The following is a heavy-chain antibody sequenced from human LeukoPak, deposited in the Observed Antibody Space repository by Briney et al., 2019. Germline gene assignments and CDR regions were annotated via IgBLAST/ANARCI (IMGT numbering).Heavy chain of an antibody. CDR1: GFTSSSNT. CDR2: IIDTGGRT. D-gene: IGHD3-22*01. Sequence: GGSLRLSCAASGFTSSSNTMSWVRQAPGKGLEWVSTIIDTGGRTFYGDSVKGRFTISRDNSKSTLYLQMNSLRGEDTAVYYCAKRVSRGYYYFDYWGQGTLVTVSS. V-gene: IGHV3-23*01. J-gene: IGHJ4*02. CDR3: AKRVSRGYYYFDY.